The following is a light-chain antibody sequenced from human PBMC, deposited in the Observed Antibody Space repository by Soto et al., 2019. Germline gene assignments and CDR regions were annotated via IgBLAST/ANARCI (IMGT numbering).Light chain of an antibody. V-gene: IGKV1-5*01. CDR1: QSISDW. CDR2: DAS. Sequence: DIQMTQSPSTLSASVGDRVTITCRASQSISDWLAWYQQIPGRAPKLLIYDASTLQSGVPSRFSGSGSGTEFMLTISSLQPDDSATYYCKEYKSATFGQGTKLQIK. J-gene: IGKJ2*01. CDR3: KEYKSAT.